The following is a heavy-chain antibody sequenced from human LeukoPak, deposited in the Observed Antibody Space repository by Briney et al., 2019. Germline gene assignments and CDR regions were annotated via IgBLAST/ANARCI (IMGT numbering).Heavy chain of an antibody. V-gene: IGHV3-23*01. D-gene: IGHD3-22*01. Sequence: PGGSLRLSCAASGFTFSTHAMIWVRQAPGKGPEWVSCITGSGTGTYYRDSVKGRFTISRENSNDTLCLQMNSLRAEDTAVYYCVKGRDYNDASAYYIGDYWGQGTLVTVSS. CDR2: ITGSGTGT. CDR1: GFTFSTHA. J-gene: IGHJ4*02. CDR3: VKGRDYNDASAYYIGDY.